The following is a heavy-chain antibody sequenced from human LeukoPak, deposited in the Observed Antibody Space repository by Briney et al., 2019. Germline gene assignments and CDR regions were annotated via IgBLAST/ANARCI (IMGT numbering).Heavy chain of an antibody. V-gene: IGHV3-30-3*01. D-gene: IGHD2-2*01. CDR2: ISYDGSNK. CDR3: ARDRYCSSTSCYDTRNAFDI. CDR1: GYTFTSYA. J-gene: IGHJ3*02. Sequence: SCKASGYTFTSYAMHWVRQAPGKGLEWVAVISYDGSNKYYADSVKGRFTISRDNSKNTLYLQMNSLRAEDTAVYYCARDRYCSSTSCYDTRNAFDIWGQGTMVTVSS.